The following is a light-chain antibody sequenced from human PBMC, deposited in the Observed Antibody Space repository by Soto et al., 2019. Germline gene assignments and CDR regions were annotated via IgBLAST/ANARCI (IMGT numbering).Light chain of an antibody. CDR1: SSDVGGYNY. V-gene: IGLV2-14*01. CDR3: NSYTSRYTFV. J-gene: IGLJ1*01. CDR2: EVH. Sequence: HSVLTQPASVSGSPGQSITISCTGTSSDVGGYNYVSWYQHHPGKAPKLLIYEVHKRPSEVSNRFSGSKSGNTASLTISGLQPEDEADYYCNSYTSRYTFVLGTGTKVTVL.